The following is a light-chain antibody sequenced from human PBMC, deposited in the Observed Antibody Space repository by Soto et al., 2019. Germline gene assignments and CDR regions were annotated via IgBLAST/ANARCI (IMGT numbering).Light chain of an antibody. CDR3: QQYHIWPSWT. Sequence: EIVLTQSPATLSVSLGDSATLSCRASEGVSLSLAWFQMRPGQPQRLLIYGASTRATDIPARFSGSGSGTDFTLTISSLQSEDFAVYFCQQYHIWPSWTFGQGTKVEL. V-gene: IGKV3-15*01. CDR1: EGVSLS. J-gene: IGKJ1*01. CDR2: GAS.